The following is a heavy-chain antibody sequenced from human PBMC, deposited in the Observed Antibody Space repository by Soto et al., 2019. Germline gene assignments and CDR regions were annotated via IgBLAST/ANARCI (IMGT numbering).Heavy chain of an antibody. V-gene: IGHV3-30*18. CDR1: GFTFSSYG. J-gene: IGHJ4*02. CDR2: ITYHGGKK. CDR3: AKEGIAEFDY. D-gene: IGHD6-13*01. Sequence: GRSMTLSCAAYGFTFSSYGMRCVRQAPGKGLEWVAVITYHGGKKYYADSVKGRFTISRDNSKNTVYLQMNSLRAEDTAVYYCAKEGIAEFDYWGQGTLVTVSS.